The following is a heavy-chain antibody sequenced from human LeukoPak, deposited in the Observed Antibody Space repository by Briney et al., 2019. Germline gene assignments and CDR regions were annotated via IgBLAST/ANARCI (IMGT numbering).Heavy chain of an antibody. D-gene: IGHD3-16*01. J-gene: IGHJ6*03. CDR2: IYYSGST. Sequence: SETLSPTCTVSGGSISSSSYYWGWIRQPPGKGLEWIGSIYYSGSTYYNPSLKSRVTISVDTSKNQFSLKLSSVTAADTAVYYCARVPPGGIRRHYYYMDVWGKGTTVTVSS. CDR1: GGSISSSSYY. V-gene: IGHV4-39*07. CDR3: ARVPPGGIRRHYYYMDV.